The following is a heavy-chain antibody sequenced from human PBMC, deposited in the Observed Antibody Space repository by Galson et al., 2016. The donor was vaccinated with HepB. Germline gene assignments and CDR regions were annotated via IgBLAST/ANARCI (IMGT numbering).Heavy chain of an antibody. D-gene: IGHD5-18*01. Sequence: SLRLSCAASGFTFTSYAMSWVRQAPGKGLEWVSGITGSGAGTYYAGSVKGRFTISRDNSKNTLYLQMNSLRAEDTAVYYCARAWIHRDDLDYGGQGALVTVSS. J-gene: IGHJ4*02. V-gene: IGHV3-23*01. CDR2: ITGSGAGT. CDR3: ARAWIHRDDLDY. CDR1: GFTFTSYA.